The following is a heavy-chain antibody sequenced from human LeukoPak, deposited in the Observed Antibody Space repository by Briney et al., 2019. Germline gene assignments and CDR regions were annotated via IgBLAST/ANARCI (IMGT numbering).Heavy chain of an antibody. CDR3: ARDKQPGDQ. Sequence: SETLSLTCTVSGGSISSYYWSWIRQPPGKGLEWIGYIYYSGSTHYNPSLKSRVTISVDTSKNQFSLRLSSVTAANTAVYYCARDKQPGDQWGQGTLVTVSS. CDR1: GGSISSYY. D-gene: IGHD6-13*01. V-gene: IGHV4-59*01. CDR2: IYYSGST. J-gene: IGHJ5*02.